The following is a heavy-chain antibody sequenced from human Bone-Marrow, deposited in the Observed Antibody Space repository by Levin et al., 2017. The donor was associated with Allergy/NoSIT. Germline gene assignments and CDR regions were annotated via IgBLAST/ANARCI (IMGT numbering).Heavy chain of an antibody. CDR2: FDPEDGET. Sequence: PGGSLRLSCKVSGSTLTELSMHWVRQAPGKGLEWMGGFDPEDGETIYAQKFQGRVTMTEDTSTDTAYMELSSLRSEDTAVYYCATGFFCSGGSCSPIYYNWFDPWGQGTLVTVSS. CDR3: ATGFFCSGGSCSPIYYNWFDP. V-gene: IGHV1-24*01. J-gene: IGHJ5*02. D-gene: IGHD2-15*01. CDR1: GSTLTELS.